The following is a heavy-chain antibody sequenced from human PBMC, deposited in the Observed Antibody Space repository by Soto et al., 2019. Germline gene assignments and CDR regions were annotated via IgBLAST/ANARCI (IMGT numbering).Heavy chain of an antibody. CDR1: RYTFTGYY. J-gene: IGHJ4*02. Sequence: ASVKVSCKASRYTFTGYYMHWVRQAPGQGLEWMGWINPNSGGTNYAQKFQGRVTMTRDTSISTAYMELSRLRSDDTAVYYCARERYSYGPYYFDYWGQGTLVTVSS. CDR3: ARERYSYGPYYFDY. CDR2: INPNSGGT. D-gene: IGHD5-18*01. V-gene: IGHV1-2*02.